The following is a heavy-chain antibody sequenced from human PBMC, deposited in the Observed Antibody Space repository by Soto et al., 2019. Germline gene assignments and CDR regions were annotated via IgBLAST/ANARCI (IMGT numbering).Heavy chain of an antibody. J-gene: IGHJ6*02. D-gene: IGHD3-16*01. CDR2: IYYSGYT. V-gene: IGHV4-39*01. CDR1: GGSISSSSYY. CDR3: ARHNGPLYVGYYYDMDV. Sequence: QLQLQESGPGLVKPSETLSLTCTVSGGSISSSSYYWGWIRQPPGKGLEWIGSIYYSGYTYYNPSLTSLVTISVDTSKNQFSLKLSSVTAADTAVYYCARHNGPLYVGYYYDMDVWGQGTTVTVSS.